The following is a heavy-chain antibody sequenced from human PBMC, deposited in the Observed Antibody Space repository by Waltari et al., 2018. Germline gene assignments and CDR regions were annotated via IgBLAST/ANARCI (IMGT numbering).Heavy chain of an antibody. V-gene: IGHV3-21*01. CDR1: GFTFSSYS. Sequence: EVQLVESGGGLVKPGGSLRLSCAASGFTFSSYSMNWVRQAPGKGLEWVSSISSSSSYIYYADSVKGRFTISRDNAKNSLYLQMNSLRAEDTAVYYCARERGRLGKSDYWGQGTLVTVSS. CDR3: ARERGRLGKSDY. D-gene: IGHD6-25*01. J-gene: IGHJ4*02. CDR2: ISSSSSYI.